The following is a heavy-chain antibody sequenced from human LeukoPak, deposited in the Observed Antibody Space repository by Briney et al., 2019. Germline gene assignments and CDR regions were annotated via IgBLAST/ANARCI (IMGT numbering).Heavy chain of an antibody. CDR2: IIPLFGTA. Sequence: PVKVSRKASVGTFRHFSIRWVRQAPGHGLEWMGGIIPLFGTANYAQKFQGRVTITADESTSTAYMELSSLRSDDTAMYYCARDGHRRYYYGSSGREDVFDIWGQGTMVTVSS. J-gene: IGHJ3*02. V-gene: IGHV1-69*13. CDR1: VGTFRHFS. D-gene: IGHD3-22*01. CDR3: ARDGHRRYYYGSSGREDVFDI.